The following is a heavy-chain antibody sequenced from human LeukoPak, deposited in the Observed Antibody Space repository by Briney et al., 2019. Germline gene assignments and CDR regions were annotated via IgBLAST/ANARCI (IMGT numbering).Heavy chain of an antibody. Sequence: PGGSLRLSCAASGFAFSSSWMLGVRQAPGKGLVWDSRINSDGTYTNYGDSVKGRFTITRDNAKNTLYLQMNSLRAEDTAVYYYARDLRHTFDYWGQGTLVTVSS. J-gene: IGHJ4*02. CDR3: ARDLRHTFDY. CDR1: GFAFSSSW. V-gene: IGHV3-74*01. D-gene: IGHD3-16*01. CDR2: INSDGTYT.